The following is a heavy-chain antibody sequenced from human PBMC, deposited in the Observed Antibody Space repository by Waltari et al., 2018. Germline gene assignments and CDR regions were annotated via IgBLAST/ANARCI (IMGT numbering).Heavy chain of an antibody. V-gene: IGHV3-30-3*01. CDR1: GFTFSSYA. Sequence: QVQLVESGGGVVQPGRSLRLSCAASGFTFSSYAMHWVRQAPGKGLEWVAVISYDGSNKYYADSVKGRFTISRDNSKNTLYLQMNSLRAEDTAVYYCARAGGYEAENWFDPWGQGTLVTVSS. D-gene: IGHD3-10*01. CDR3: ARAGGYEAENWFDP. J-gene: IGHJ5*02. CDR2: ISYDGSNK.